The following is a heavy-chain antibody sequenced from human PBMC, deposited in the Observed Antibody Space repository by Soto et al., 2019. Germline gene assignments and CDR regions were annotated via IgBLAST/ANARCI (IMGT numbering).Heavy chain of an antibody. CDR2: ISSSGGRT. D-gene: IGHD3-3*01. J-gene: IGHJ4*02. Sequence: WGSLRLSCGPSDFTFANYGMCWVRQAPGRGLEWVSGISSSGGRTYYADSVKGRFTISRDNSKNTLFLQMNSLRAEDTAVYYCPKVAKSRVVIEYFDYWGQGSMVTVSS. V-gene: IGHV3-23*01. CDR3: PKVAKSRVVIEYFDY. CDR1: DFTFANYG.